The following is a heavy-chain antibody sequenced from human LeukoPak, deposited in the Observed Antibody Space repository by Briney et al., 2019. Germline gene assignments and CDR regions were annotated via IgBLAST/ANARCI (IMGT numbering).Heavy chain of an antibody. CDR2: IYYSGST. Sequence: SETLSLTCTVSGGSISSSSYYWGWIRQPPGKGLEWIGSIYYSGSTYYNPSLKSRVTISVDTSKNQFSLKLSSVTAADTAVYYCARAYGDYVLGNFDYWGQGTLVTVSS. CDR3: ARAYGDYVLGNFDY. J-gene: IGHJ4*02. CDR1: GGSISSSSYY. V-gene: IGHV4-39*01. D-gene: IGHD4-17*01.